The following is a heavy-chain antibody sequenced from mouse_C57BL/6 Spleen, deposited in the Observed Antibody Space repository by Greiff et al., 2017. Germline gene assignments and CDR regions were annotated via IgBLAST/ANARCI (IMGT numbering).Heavy chain of an antibody. CDR1: GYSITSGYY. D-gene: IGHD4-1*01. V-gene: IGHV3-6*01. Sequence: ESGPGLVKPSQSLSLTCSVTGYSITSGYYWNWIRQFPGNKLEWMGYISYDGSNNYNPSLKNRISITRDTSKNQFFLKLNSVTTEDTATYYCARVSGTWDYWGQGTSVTVSS. CDR2: ISYDGSN. J-gene: IGHJ4*01. CDR3: ARVSGTWDY.